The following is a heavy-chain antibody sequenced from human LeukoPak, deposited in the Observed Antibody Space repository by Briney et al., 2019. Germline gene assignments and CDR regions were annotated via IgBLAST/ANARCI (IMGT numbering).Heavy chain of an antibody. D-gene: IGHD3-22*01. Sequence: ASVKVSCKASGYTFTSYYMHWVRQAPGQGLEWMGIINPSGGSTSYAQKFQGRVTMTRDTSTCTVYMELSSLRSEDTAVYYCAREYYYDSSGYNWFDPWGQGTLVTVSS. CDR2: INPSGGST. J-gene: IGHJ5*02. CDR1: GYTFTSYY. CDR3: AREYYYDSSGYNWFDP. V-gene: IGHV1-46*01.